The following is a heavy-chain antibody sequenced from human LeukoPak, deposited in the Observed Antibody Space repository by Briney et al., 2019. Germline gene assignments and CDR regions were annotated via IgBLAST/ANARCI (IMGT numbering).Heavy chain of an antibody. D-gene: IGHD6-19*01. CDR3: ARDLAGSGWYVT. CDR1: GDSISSSNYY. V-gene: IGHV4-39*07. Sequence: RSSETLSLTCTVSGDSISSSNYYWGWIRQPPGKGLEWIGSIYYSGSTYYNPSLESRVTISVDTSKNQFSLKLTSVTAADTAVYYCARDLAGSGWYVTWGQGTLVTVSS. J-gene: IGHJ4*02. CDR2: IYYSGST.